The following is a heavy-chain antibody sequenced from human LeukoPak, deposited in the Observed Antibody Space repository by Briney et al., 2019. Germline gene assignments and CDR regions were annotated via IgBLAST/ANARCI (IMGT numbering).Heavy chain of an antibody. CDR1: GFTFSSFW. D-gene: IGHD1-26*01. J-gene: IGHJ4*02. V-gene: IGHV3-7*01. CDR2: IKQDGSEK. Sequence: GGSLRLSCAPSGFTFSSFWISWVRQAPGGGLEWVANIKQDGSEKYYVGSVKGRFTISRDNAKTSLYLQMNSRRAEDTAVYYCARDKAVGATLFDYWSQGTLVTVSS. CDR3: ARDKAVGATLFDY.